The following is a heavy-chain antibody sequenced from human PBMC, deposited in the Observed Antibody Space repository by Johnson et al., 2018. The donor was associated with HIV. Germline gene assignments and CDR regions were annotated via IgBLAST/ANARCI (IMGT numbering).Heavy chain of an antibody. Sequence: VQLVESGGGVVQPGRSLRLSCAASGFTFSSYGMHWVRQAPGKGLEWVAVISYDGTNTYYADSVKGRFTISRDNYKNTLSLQMISLRAEDTAMYYCAKARSLLDYGGFDAFDIWGQGTLVIVSS. V-gene: IGHV3-30*18. CDR3: AKARSLLDYGGFDAFDI. J-gene: IGHJ3*02. D-gene: IGHD4-23*01. CDR1: GFTFSSYG. CDR2: ISYDGTNT.